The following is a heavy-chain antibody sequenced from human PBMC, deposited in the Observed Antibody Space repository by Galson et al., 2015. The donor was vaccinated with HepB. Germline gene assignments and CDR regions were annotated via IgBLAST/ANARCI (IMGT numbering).Heavy chain of an antibody. CDR3: AASLIRGDDAFDI. CDR1: GDSVSSNSAA. V-gene: IGHV6-1*01. CDR2: TYYRSRWYN. J-gene: IGHJ3*02. D-gene: IGHD3-10*01. Sequence: CAISGDSVSSNSAAWNWIRQSPSRGLEWLGRTYYRSRWYNDFAVSVKSRVTINPDTSKNQFSLQLKSVTPEDTALYYCAASLIRGDDAFDIWGQGTMVTVS.